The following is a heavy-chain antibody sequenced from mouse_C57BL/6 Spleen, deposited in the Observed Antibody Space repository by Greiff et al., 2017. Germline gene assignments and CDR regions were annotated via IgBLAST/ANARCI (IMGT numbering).Heavy chain of an antibody. Sequence: VQLQQPGAELVMPGASVKLSCKASGYTFTSYWMHWVKQRPGQGLEWIGEIDPSDSYTNYNQKFKGKSTLTVDKSSSTAYMQLSSLTSEDSAVYYCARGAYRYAMDYWGQGTSVTVSS. V-gene: IGHV1-69*01. D-gene: IGHD2-10*01. CDR3: ARGAYRYAMDY. CDR2: IDPSDSYT. J-gene: IGHJ4*01. CDR1: GYTFTSYW.